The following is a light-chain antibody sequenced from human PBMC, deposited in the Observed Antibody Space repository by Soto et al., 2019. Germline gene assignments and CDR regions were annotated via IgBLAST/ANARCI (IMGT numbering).Light chain of an antibody. CDR3: QQNYSTPRT. CDR1: QDINHY. Sequence: DIQMTQSPSSLSASVGDRVTITCRASQDINHYLNWYQQKPGRAPKFLITVASSLQRGVPSRFSGSGSGTDFTLTISSLQPEDFATYYCQQNYSTPRTFGQGTKVEIK. V-gene: IGKV1-39*01. CDR2: VAS. J-gene: IGKJ1*01.